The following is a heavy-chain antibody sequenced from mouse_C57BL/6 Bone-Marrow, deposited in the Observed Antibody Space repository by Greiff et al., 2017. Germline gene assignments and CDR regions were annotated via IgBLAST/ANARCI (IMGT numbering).Heavy chain of an antibody. CDR1: GYAFSSYW. CDR3: ARRHYYGSSYGYWYFDV. V-gene: IGHV1-80*01. D-gene: IGHD1-1*01. CDR2: IYPGDGDP. J-gene: IGHJ1*03. Sequence: VKLLESGAELVKPGASVTISCKASGYAFSSYWMNWVKQRPGKGLAWIGQIYPGDGDPNYNGKFKGKATLTADKSSSTADMQLSSLTSEDSAVYFCARRHYYGSSYGYWYFDVWGTGTTVTVSS.